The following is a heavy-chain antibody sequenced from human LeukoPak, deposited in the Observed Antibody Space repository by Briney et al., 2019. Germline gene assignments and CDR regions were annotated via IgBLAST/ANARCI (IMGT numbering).Heavy chain of an antibody. D-gene: IGHD3-9*01. CDR1: GGSINKYY. CDR2: VHDSAGT. J-gene: IGHJ4*02. V-gene: IGHV4-59*01. Sequence: SESLSLTCTVSGGSINKYYWSWIRQSPGKGLERLGYVHDSAGTIYNPSLKSRVTISVGTSKTQFSLKVTSVTTADTAVYYCAKGRKDFDTNLGPFDSWGQGILVTVSS. CDR3: AKGRKDFDTNLGPFDS.